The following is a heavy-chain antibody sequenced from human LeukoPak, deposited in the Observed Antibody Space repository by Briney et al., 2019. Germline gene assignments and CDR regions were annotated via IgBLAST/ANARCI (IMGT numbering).Heavy chain of an antibody. Sequence: SETLSLTCTVSGGSISSSSYYWGWIRQPPGKGLEWIGSIYYSGSIYYNPSLKSRVTMSVDTSKNQFSLKLSSVTAVDTAVYYCARTIGYCGGDCYSHAFDIWGQGTMVTVSS. J-gene: IGHJ3*02. V-gene: IGHV4-39*07. CDR2: IYYSGSI. D-gene: IGHD2-21*02. CDR1: GGSISSSSYY. CDR3: ARTIGYCGGDCYSHAFDI.